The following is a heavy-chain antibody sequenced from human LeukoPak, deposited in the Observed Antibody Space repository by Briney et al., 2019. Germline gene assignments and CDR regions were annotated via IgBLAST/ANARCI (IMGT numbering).Heavy chain of an antibody. CDR2: IKSDGSST. D-gene: IGHD3-22*01. CDR3: ATGDSGYYGY. J-gene: IGHJ4*02. Sequence: PGGSLRLSCAASGFAVSSNYMSWVRQAPGKGLVWVSRIKSDGSSTSYADSVKGRFTISRDNAKNTLYLQMNSLRAEDTAVYYCATGDSGYYGYWGQGTLVTVSS. CDR1: GFAVSSNY. V-gene: IGHV3-74*01.